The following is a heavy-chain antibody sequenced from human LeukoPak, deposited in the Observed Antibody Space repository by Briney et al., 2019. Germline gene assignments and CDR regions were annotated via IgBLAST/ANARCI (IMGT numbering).Heavy chain of an antibody. D-gene: IGHD2-2*01. CDR3: ARRDGYCSSTSCYADYYYGMDV. J-gene: IGHJ6*02. V-gene: IGHV5-51*01. CDR1: GYIFASYW. CDR2: IHPNDAST. Sequence: GESLKISCKASGYIFASYWIGWVRQTSGKGLEWMAIIHPNDASTIYSPSFQGQVTISADRSITTAYLQWNTLQASDTAIYYCARRDGYCSSTSCYADYYYGMDVWGQGTTVTVSS.